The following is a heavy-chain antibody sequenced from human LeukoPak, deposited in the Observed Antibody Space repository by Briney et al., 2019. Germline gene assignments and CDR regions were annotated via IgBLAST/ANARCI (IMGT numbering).Heavy chain of an antibody. Sequence: PGGSLRLSCAASGFTFSSYGMHWVRQAPGKGLEWVAFIRYDGSNKYYADSVKGRFTISRDNSKNTLYLQMNSLRAEDTAVYYCAKLPGIRVGYGPDAFDIWGQGTMVTVSS. CDR3: AKLPGIRVGYGPDAFDI. V-gene: IGHV3-30*02. D-gene: IGHD5-18*01. J-gene: IGHJ3*02. CDR2: IRYDGSNK. CDR1: GFTFSSYG.